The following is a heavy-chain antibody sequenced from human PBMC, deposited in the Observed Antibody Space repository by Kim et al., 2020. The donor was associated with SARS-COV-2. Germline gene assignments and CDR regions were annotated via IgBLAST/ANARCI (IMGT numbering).Heavy chain of an antibody. CDR3: ARGYYDSSSYPYFVMDV. D-gene: IGHD3-22*01. Sequence: VKGRIPISRDHSKNTLYVQMNRLRAEDTAVYYCARGYYDSSSYPYFVMDVWGQGTTVTVSS. J-gene: IGHJ6*02. V-gene: IGHV3-66*01.